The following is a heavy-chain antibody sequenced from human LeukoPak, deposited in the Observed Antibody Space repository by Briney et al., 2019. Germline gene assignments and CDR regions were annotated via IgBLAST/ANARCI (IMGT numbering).Heavy chain of an antibody. Sequence: ASVKVSCKASGYTFTGYYMHWVRQAPGQGLEWMGWINPNSGGTNYAQKFQGRVTMTRDTSISTAYMELSRLRSDDTAVYYCARDGIAVAGPSDYWGQGTLVTVSS. CDR1: GYTFTGYY. D-gene: IGHD6-19*01. J-gene: IGHJ4*02. V-gene: IGHV1-2*02. CDR2: INPNSGGT. CDR3: ARDGIAVAGPSDY.